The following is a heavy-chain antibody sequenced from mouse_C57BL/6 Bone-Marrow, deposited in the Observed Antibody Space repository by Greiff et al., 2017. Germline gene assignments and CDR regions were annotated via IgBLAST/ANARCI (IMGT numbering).Heavy chain of an antibody. CDR3: ARIKDYYGSSSYYFDY. D-gene: IGHD1-1*01. Sequence: QVTLKESGPGILQPSQTLSLTCSFSGFSLSTVGMGVGWIRQPSGKGLEWLAHIWWDDDKYYNPALKSRLTISKDTSKNQVFLKIANVDTADTATYYCARIKDYYGSSSYYFDYWGQGTTLTVSS. V-gene: IGHV8-8*01. J-gene: IGHJ2*01. CDR1: GFSLSTVGMG. CDR2: IWWDDDK.